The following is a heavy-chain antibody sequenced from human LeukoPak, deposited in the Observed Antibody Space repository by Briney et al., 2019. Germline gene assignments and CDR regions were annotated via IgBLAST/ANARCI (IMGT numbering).Heavy chain of an antibody. V-gene: IGHV3-15*01. CDR1: GFTFSNAW. CDR3: TTDLGMGRGFDRLNYDFWSEPDY. D-gene: IGHD3-3*01. J-gene: IGHJ4*02. CDR2: IKSKTDGGTT. Sequence: GGSLRLSCAASGFTFSNAWMSWVRQAPGKGLEWVGRIKSKTDGGTTDYAAPVKGRFTISRDDSKNTLYLQMNSLKTEDTAVYYCTTDLGMGRGFDRLNYDFWSEPDYWGQGTLVTVSS.